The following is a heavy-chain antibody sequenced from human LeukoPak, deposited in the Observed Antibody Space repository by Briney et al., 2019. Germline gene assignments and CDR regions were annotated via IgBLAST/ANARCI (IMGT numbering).Heavy chain of an antibody. J-gene: IGHJ6*03. D-gene: IGHD3-10*01. Sequence: PGGSLRLSCAASGFTFSSYEMNWVRQAPGKGLEWVSYISSSGSTIYYADSVKGRFTISRDNAKNSLYLQMNSLRAEDTAVYYCARDQGGLWFGVTGDYMDVWGKGTTVTVSS. CDR1: GFTFSSYE. CDR3: ARDQGGLWFGVTGDYMDV. CDR2: ISSSGSTI. V-gene: IGHV3-48*03.